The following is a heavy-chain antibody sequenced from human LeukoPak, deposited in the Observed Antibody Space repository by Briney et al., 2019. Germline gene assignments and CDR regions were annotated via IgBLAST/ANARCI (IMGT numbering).Heavy chain of an antibody. D-gene: IGHD6-13*01. CDR1: GFTFSNAW. CDR2: IKSKTDGGTT. J-gene: IGHJ6*03. CDR3: TTEQQLDRSHYYYYYYMDV. Sequence: PGGSLRLSCAASGFTFSNAWMSRVRQAPGKGLEWVGRIKSKTDGGTTDYAAPVKGRFTISRDDSKNTLYLQMNSLKTEDTAVYYCTTEQQLDRSHYYYYYYMDVWGKGTTVTVSS. V-gene: IGHV3-15*01.